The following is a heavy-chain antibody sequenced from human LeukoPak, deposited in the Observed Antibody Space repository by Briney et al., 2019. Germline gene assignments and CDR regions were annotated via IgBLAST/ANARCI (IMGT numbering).Heavy chain of an antibody. V-gene: IGHV1-2*06. CDR3: ASSVTTKGYNWFDP. Sequence: ASVKVSCKASGYTFTGYYMHWVRQAPGQGLEWMGRINPNSGGTNYAQKFQGRVTMTRDTSISTAYMELSRLRSDDTAVYYCASSVTTKGYNWFDPWGQGTLVTVSS. J-gene: IGHJ5*02. CDR2: INPNSGGT. D-gene: IGHD4-11*01. CDR1: GYTFTGYY.